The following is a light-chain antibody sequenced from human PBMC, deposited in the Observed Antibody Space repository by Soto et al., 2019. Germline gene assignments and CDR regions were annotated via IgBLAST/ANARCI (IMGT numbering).Light chain of an antibody. Sequence: QSALTQPASVSGSPGQSITISCTGTSNDVGGYNYVSWYQQHPGKAPKLMIYDVSNRPSGVSNRFSGSKSANTASLTISGLQTEDESDYYCSSYTGSSTYVFGTGTRSP. V-gene: IGLV2-14*03. CDR1: SNDVGGYNY. CDR2: DVS. J-gene: IGLJ1*01. CDR3: SSYTGSSTYV.